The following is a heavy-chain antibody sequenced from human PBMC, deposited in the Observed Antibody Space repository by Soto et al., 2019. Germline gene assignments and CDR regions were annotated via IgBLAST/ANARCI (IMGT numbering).Heavy chain of an antibody. D-gene: IGHD5-18*01. CDR2: ITPFSGPA. J-gene: IGHJ6*02. CDR1: GDTGCSYA. V-gene: IGHV1-69*13. Sequence: SVQVSCKASGDTGCSYAISWARQARLQALERLGGITPFSGPADYAQKFQGRVTITADESTSTVYMELSSVRSEDTAVYYCARNPRIQLWFRSYYYYGMDVGGQGTTVTVSS. CDR3: ARNPRIQLWFRSYYYYGMDV.